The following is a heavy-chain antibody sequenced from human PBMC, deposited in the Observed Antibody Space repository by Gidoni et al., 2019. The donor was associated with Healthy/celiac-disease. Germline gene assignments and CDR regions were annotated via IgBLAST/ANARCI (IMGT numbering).Heavy chain of an antibody. V-gene: IGHV3-53*02. D-gene: IGHD1-1*01. CDR3: ASEGERYGTGYLN. CDR2: IYSGGST. CDR1: GFTVSSNY. J-gene: IGHJ4*02. Sequence: EVQLVETGGGLIQPGGSLRLSCAASGFTVSSNYMSWVRQAPGKGLEWVSVIYSGGSTYYADSVKGRFTIFRDNSKNTLYLQMNSLRAEDTAVYYCASEGERYGTGYLNWGQGTLVTVSS.